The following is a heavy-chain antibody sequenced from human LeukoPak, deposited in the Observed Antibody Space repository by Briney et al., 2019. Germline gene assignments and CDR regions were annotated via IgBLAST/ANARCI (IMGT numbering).Heavy chain of an antibody. CDR1: GFTFSSYA. Sequence: PGGSLRLSCAASGFTFSSYAVSWVRQAPGKGLEWVSAISGSGGSTYYADSVKGRFTISRDNSKNTLYLQMNSLRAEDTAVYYCAKGNSSSWYAPLDYRGQGTLVTVSS. J-gene: IGHJ4*02. D-gene: IGHD6-13*01. CDR2: ISGSGGST. V-gene: IGHV3-23*01. CDR3: AKGNSSSWYAPLDY.